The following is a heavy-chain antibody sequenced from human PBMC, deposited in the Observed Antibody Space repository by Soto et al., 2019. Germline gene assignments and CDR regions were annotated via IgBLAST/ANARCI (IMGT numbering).Heavy chain of an antibody. D-gene: IGHD3-16*01. Sequence: QVQLVESGGGVVQPGRSLRLSCAASGFTFSSYGMHWVRQAPGKGLEWVAVIWYDGSNKYYADSVKGRFTISRDNSKNTLYLQMNSLRAEDTAVYYFARDGGGVWAYYYGMDVWGQGTTVTVSS. CDR1: GFTFSSYG. CDR2: IWYDGSNK. V-gene: IGHV3-33*01. CDR3: ARDGGGVWAYYYGMDV. J-gene: IGHJ6*02.